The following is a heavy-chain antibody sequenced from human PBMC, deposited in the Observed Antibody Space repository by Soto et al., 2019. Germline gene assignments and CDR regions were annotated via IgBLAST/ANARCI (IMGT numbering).Heavy chain of an antibody. J-gene: IGHJ4*02. D-gene: IGHD2-15*01. V-gene: IGHV4-4*07. CDR1: GGSISSYY. CDR3: ASDGYCSGGSCYSLFY. CDR2: IYTSGST. Sequence: SETLSLTCTVSGGSISSYYWSWIRQPAGKGLEWIGRIYTSGSTNYNPSLKSRVTMSVDTSKNQFSLKLSSVTAADTAAYYCASDGYCSGGSCYSLFYWGQGTLVTAPQ.